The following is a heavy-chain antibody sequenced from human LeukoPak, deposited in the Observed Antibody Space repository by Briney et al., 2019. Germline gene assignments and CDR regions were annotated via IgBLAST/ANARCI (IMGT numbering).Heavy chain of an antibody. CDR1: GYAFTSYG. J-gene: IGHJ4*02. D-gene: IGHD6-13*01. V-gene: IGHV1-18*01. Sequence: ASVKVSCKASGYAFTSYGISWVRQAPGQGLEWMGRISAYNGNTNYAQKLQGRVTMTTDTSTSTAYMELRSLRSDDTAVYYCARDLGSSWYIDFDYWGQGTLVTVSS. CDR3: ARDLGSSWYIDFDY. CDR2: ISAYNGNT.